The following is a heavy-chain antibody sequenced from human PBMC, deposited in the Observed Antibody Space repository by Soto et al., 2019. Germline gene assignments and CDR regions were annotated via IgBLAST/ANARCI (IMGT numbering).Heavy chain of an antibody. D-gene: IGHD6-6*01. V-gene: IGHV1-69*15. J-gene: IGHJ6*02. Sequence: QVQLVQSGAEVKKPGSSVKVSCKASGGTFSSYAITWVRQAPGQGLEWMGRIIPIFGTTNYAQKFQGRVTITADESTSTAYMDLSSMRSDATAVYYCAKSPDPYSSSNYYYYGMDVWGQGTTVTVSS. CDR2: IIPIFGTT. CDR3: AKSPDPYSSSNYYYYGMDV. CDR1: GGTFSSYA.